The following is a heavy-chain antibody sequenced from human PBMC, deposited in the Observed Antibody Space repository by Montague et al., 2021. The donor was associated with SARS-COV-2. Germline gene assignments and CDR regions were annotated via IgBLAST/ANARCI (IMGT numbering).Heavy chain of an antibody. V-gene: IGHV4-39*01. CDR1: GGSISSSSYY. CDR2: IYYSGST. J-gene: IGHJ5*02. D-gene: IGHD3-10*01. Sequence: SETLSLTCTVSGGSISSSSYYWGWIRQPPGKGLEWIGSIYYSGSTSYNPSLKSRVTISVDTSKNQFSLKLSSVTAADTAVYYCARQGRISMVRLNWFDPWGQGTLVTVSS. CDR3: ARQGRISMVRLNWFDP.